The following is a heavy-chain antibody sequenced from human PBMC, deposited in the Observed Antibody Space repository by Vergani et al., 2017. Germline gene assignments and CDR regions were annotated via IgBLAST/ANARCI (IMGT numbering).Heavy chain of an antibody. V-gene: IGHV4-34*01. Sequence: QVQLQQWGAALLKPSETLSLTCAVYGGSFSGYYWSWIRQPPGKGLEWIGEINHSGSTNSNPSLKSRVTISVDTSKNQFSLKLSSVTAADTAVYYFARGRKGYCSSTSCSSLDDWGQGTLVTVSS. CDR3: ARGRKGYCSSTSCSSLDD. D-gene: IGHD2-2*01. J-gene: IGHJ4*02. CDR1: GGSFSGYY. CDR2: INHSGST.